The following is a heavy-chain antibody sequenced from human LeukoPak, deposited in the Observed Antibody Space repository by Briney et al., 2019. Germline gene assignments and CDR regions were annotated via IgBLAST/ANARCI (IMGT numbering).Heavy chain of an antibody. J-gene: IGHJ4*02. D-gene: IGHD3-22*01. V-gene: IGHV3-23*01. CDR1: GFTFDDYA. CDR2: ISGSGGST. CDR3: AVEYYYDSSGYGLFDY. Sequence: GGSLRLSCAVSGFTFDDYAMHWVRQAPGKGLEWVSAISGSGGSTYYADSVKGRFTISRDNSKNTLYLQMNSLRAEDTTVYYCAVEYYYDSSGYGLFDYWGQGTLVTVSS.